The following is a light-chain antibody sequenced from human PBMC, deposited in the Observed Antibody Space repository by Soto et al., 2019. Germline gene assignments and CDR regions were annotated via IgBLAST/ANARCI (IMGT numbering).Light chain of an antibody. V-gene: IGLV2-23*01. CDR2: EGT. CDR1: SRDVGSYNL. CDR3: CSYAGSSTYV. J-gene: IGLJ1*01. Sequence: QSVLTQPASVSGSTGQSIAISCTGTSRDVGSYNLVSWYQQHPGKAPKVMIYEGTKRPSGVSDRFSGSKSGNTASLTISGLQADDEADYYCCSYAGSSTYVFGPGTKLTVL.